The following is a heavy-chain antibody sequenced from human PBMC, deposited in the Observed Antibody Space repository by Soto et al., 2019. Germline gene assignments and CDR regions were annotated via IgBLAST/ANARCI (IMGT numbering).Heavy chain of an antibody. CDR3: ARVSSPFGY. CDR1: GFTVRSNY. J-gene: IGHJ4*02. V-gene: IGHV3-53*02. CDR2: IYSSGNT. D-gene: IGHD3-16*01. Sequence: EVQLVETGGSLIQPGGSLRLSCVVSGFTVRSNYMSWVRQAPGKGLEWVSIIYSSGNTYYADSVKGRFTMSRDTSNNTVFLQMISLRAEDTAVYYCARVSSPFGYWGQGTLVTVSS.